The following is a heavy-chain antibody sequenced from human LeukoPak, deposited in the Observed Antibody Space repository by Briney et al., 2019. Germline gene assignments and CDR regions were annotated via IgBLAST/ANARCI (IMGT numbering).Heavy chain of an antibody. CDR2: ISYDGSNK. J-gene: IGHJ4*02. CDR3: ARSGSPDY. D-gene: IGHD5-12*01. V-gene: IGHV3-30-3*01. Sequence: PGSSLRLSCAASGFTFSSYAMHWVRQAPAKGLEWVAVISYDGSNKYYADSVKGRFTISRDNSKNTLYLQMNSLRAEDTAVYYCARSGSPDYWGQGNLVTVSS. CDR1: GFTFSSYA.